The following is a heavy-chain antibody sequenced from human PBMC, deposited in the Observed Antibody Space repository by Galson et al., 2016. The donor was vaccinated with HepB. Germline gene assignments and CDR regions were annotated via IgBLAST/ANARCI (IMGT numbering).Heavy chain of an antibody. D-gene: IGHD3-3*01. CDR2: TWYDGSNK. J-gene: IGHJ6*02. CDR1: GFNFSNYG. V-gene: IGHV3-33*01. CDR3: ARDSNYDFWSGYYENGMDV. Sequence: SLRLSCAASGFNFSNYGIHWVRQAPGKGLEWVAVTWYDGSNKYYADSVKGRFTMSRDTSKKTLYLQMNTLRAEDTAVYYCARDSNYDFWSGYYENGMDVWGQGTTVTVSS.